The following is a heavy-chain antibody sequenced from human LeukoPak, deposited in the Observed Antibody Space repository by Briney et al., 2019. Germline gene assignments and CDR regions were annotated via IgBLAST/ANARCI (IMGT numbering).Heavy chain of an antibody. J-gene: IGHJ4*02. Sequence: GGSLRLSCAASRFTFSNYVMHWVRQAPGKGLEWVAFIRYDGSNKYYADSVKGRFTISRDNSKNTLYLQMNSLRAEDTAVYYCTLQLWPREKSSDYWGQGTLVTVSS. CDR1: RFTFSNYV. D-gene: IGHD5-18*01. CDR2: IRYDGSNK. V-gene: IGHV3-30*02. CDR3: TLQLWPREKSSDY.